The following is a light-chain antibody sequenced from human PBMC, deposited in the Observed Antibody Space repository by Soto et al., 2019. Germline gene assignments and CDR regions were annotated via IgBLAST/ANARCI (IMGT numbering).Light chain of an antibody. CDR3: QEHGNWPRRT. CDR2: DTS. J-gene: IGKJ3*01. V-gene: IGKV3-11*01. CDR1: ESLYTY. Sequence: DIVLTHSPATLSLSPGERATLSCRASESLYTYLAWFQQKPGQAPRLLIFDTSRRATGVPARFSGSGAGTDYTLTIGSLEPEDFAVYYCQEHGNWPRRTFGPGTKVEI.